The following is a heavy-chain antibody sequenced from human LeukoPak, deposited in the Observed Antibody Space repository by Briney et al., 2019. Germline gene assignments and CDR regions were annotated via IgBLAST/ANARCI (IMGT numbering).Heavy chain of an antibody. J-gene: IGHJ5*02. Sequence: SGPALVKPTQTLTLTFTSSGFSLDTSGEGVAWIRQAPGKALECLAVIYWDDGKRFSPSLKRRLTITKDTSKNQVVLTVVNMDPVDTATYFCAHKRAATYGSGSYSLSWFDPWGQGTVVTVSS. D-gene: IGHD3-10*01. CDR1: GFSLDTSGEG. V-gene: IGHV2-5*02. CDR3: AHKRAATYGSGSYSLSWFDP. CDR2: IYWDDGK.